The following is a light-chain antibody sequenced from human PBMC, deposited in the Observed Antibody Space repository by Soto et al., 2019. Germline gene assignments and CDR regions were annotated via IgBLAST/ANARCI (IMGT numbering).Light chain of an antibody. Sequence: QSVLTQPPSASGTPGQRVTISCSGSSSDIGRNTVDWYQQLPGTAPKVLIYSNNQRPSGVPERFSGSKSGTSASLGISGLQSEDEADYYCAAWDDSLNGWVFGGGTKRTVL. V-gene: IGLV1-44*01. CDR1: SSDIGRNT. CDR2: SNN. CDR3: AAWDDSLNGWV. J-gene: IGLJ3*02.